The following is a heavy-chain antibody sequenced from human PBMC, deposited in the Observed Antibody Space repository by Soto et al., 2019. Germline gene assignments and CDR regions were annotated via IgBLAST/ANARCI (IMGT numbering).Heavy chain of an antibody. CDR3: ARESCGGDCYSGLDQ. D-gene: IGHD2-21*02. Sequence: GASVKVSCKPSGYTFTTYAIIWVRQAPGQGLEWMGWINTYSGNTNYAQKLQGRVTMTTDTSTSTAYMELRSLRSDDTAVYYCARESCGGDCYSGLDQWGQGTLVTVSS. CDR1: GYTFTTYA. V-gene: IGHV1-18*01. CDR2: INTYSGNT. J-gene: IGHJ4*02.